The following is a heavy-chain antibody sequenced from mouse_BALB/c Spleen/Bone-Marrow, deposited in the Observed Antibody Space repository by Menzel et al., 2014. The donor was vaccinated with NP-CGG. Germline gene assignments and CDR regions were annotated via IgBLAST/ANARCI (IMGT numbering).Heavy chain of an antibody. D-gene: IGHD3-2*01. V-gene: IGHV1S56*01. CDR2: IYPGAGST. CDR3: ARSGDSSGYGFAY. Sequence: QVQLQQPGPELVKPGALVKISCKASGFTFRSYDINWGRQRPGQGLEWIGWIYPGAGSTKYTEKFKGKATQTADKSSSTAYMQLSSLTADNSAVYCCARSGDSSGYGFAYWGQGTLVTVSA. CDR1: GFTFRSYD. J-gene: IGHJ3*01.